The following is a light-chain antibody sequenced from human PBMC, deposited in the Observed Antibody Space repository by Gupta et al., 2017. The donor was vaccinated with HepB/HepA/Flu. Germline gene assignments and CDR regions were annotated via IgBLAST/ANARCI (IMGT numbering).Light chain of an antibody. Sequence: IQLTPSPSSLSASVGDRVTITCRASQGINNCLVWYQQKPGKVPKLLIYAASTLQSGVPSRFSGSGSGTDFTLTISGLQPEDVATYYCQQYNSAPWTFGQGTKVEI. J-gene: IGKJ1*01. CDR3: QQYNSAPWT. CDR1: QGINNC. CDR2: AAS. V-gene: IGKV1-27*01.